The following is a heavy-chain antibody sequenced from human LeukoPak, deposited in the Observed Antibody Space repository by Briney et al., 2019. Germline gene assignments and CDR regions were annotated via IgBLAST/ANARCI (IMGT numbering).Heavy chain of an antibody. D-gene: IGHD3-3*01. J-gene: IGHJ4*02. V-gene: IGHV3-23*01. CDR1: GFIFSDSA. CDR3: AREPPYHNFLSGHYYLDY. Sequence: GGSLRLSCAASGFIFSDSAMKWVRQAPGKGVEWVSGISDSGISTYYAESVKGRFTLSRDNSTNTLYLQMTSLRADDTAIYYCAREPPYHNFLSGHYYLDYWGQGILVTVSS. CDR2: ISDSGIST.